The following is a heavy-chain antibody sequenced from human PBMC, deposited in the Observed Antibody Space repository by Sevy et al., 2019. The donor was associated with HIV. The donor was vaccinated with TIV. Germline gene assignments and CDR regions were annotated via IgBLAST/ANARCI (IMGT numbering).Heavy chain of an antibody. D-gene: IGHD1-26*01. CDR3: ARAGGSWALRY. J-gene: IGHJ4*02. Sequence: GGSLRLSCAASGFIFSDYCMSWIRQAPGKGLEWVSYISCSGNTIYYTDSVKGRFTISRDNAKDSLYLQMNSLRAEDTAVYYCARAGGSWALRYWGQGSLVTVSS. CDR2: ISCSGNTI. CDR1: GFIFSDYC. V-gene: IGHV3-11*01.